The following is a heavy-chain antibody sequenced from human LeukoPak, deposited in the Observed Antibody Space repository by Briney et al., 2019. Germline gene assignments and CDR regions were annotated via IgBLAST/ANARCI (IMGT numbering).Heavy chain of an antibody. Sequence: GGSLRLSCAASGFTFNSYRMSWVRQAPGKGLEWVANIRQEEKEKYYVDSVKGRFTISRDNAKNSLYLQMNSLRAEDTAVYYCARAAATHYDSSGYYPDAFDIWGQGTMVTVSS. CDR3: ARAAATHYDSSGYYPDAFDI. D-gene: IGHD3-22*01. J-gene: IGHJ3*02. CDR2: IRQEEKEK. V-gene: IGHV3-7*01. CDR1: GFTFNSYR.